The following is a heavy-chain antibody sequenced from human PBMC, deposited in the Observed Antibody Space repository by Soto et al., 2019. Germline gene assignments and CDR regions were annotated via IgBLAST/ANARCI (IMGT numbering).Heavy chain of an antibody. D-gene: IGHD2-2*01. J-gene: IGHJ5*02. V-gene: IGHV1-69*13. CDR2: IIPIFGTA. CDR1: GGTFSSYA. CDR3: ARLEIVVVPAAKPLGNWRDNWFDP. Sequence: SVKVSCKASGGTFSSYAISWVRQAPGQGLEWMGGIIPIFGTANYAQKFQGRVTITADESTSTAYMELSSLRSEDTAVYYCARLEIVVVPAAKPLGNWRDNWFDPWGQGTLVTVSS.